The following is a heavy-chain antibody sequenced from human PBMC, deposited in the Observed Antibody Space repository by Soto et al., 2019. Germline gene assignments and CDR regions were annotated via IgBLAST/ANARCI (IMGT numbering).Heavy chain of an antibody. V-gene: IGHV1-69*13. J-gene: IGHJ6*02. D-gene: IGHD4-17*01. Sequence: SVKVSCKASGGTFSSYAISWVRQAPGQGLEWMGGIIPIFGTANYAQKFQGRVTITADESTSTAYMELSSLRSEDTAVYYCAILRYTTVTTYYYYYYGMDVWGQGTTVTVSS. CDR2: IIPIFGTA. CDR1: GGTFSSYA. CDR3: AILRYTTVTTYYYYYYGMDV.